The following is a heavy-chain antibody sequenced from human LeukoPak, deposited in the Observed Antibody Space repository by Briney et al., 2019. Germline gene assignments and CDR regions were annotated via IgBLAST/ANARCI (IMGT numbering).Heavy chain of an antibody. V-gene: IGHV3-23*01. CDR1: GFTFSHYN. CDR2: ISGSGGST. D-gene: IGHD6-13*01. CDR3: AKSGSSSSWYNFDY. J-gene: IGHJ4*02. Sequence: GGSLRLSCAASGFTFSHYNMNWVRQAPGKGLEWVSAISGSGGSTYYADSVKGRFTISRDNSKNTLYLQMNSLRAEDTAVYYCAKSGSSSSWYNFDYWGQGTLVTVSS.